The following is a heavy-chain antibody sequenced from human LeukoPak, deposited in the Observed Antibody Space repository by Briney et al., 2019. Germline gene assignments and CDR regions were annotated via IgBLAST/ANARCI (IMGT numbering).Heavy chain of an antibody. J-gene: IGHJ4*02. V-gene: IGHV1-69*04. CDR2: IIPILGIA. CDR3: ARASPGIAVAGLIDFDY. Sequence: ASVKVSCKASGGTFSSYAISWVRQAPGQGLEWMGRIIPILGIANYAQKFQGRVTITADKSTSTAYMELSSLRSEDTAVNYCARASPGIAVAGLIDFDYWGQGTLVTVSS. CDR1: GGTFSSYA. D-gene: IGHD6-19*01.